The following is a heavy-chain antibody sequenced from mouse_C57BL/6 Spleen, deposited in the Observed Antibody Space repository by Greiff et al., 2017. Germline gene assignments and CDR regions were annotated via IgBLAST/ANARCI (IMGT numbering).Heavy chain of an antibody. CDR2: SNPNYGTT. CDR1: GYSFTDYN. D-gene: IGHD2-1*01. J-gene: IGHJ4*01. CDR3: AKRNYVDYAMDY. V-gene: IGHV1-39*01. Sequence: EVQLQQSGPELVKPGASVKISCKASGYSFTDYNMNWVKQSHGKSLEWIGVSNPNYGTTSYNQKFKGKATLTVDQSSSTAYMQRNSLTSEDSAVYYCAKRNYVDYAMDYWGQGTSVTVSS.